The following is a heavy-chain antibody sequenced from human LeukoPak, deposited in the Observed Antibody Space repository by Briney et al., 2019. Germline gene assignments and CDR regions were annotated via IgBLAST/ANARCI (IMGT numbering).Heavy chain of an antibody. J-gene: IGHJ4*02. D-gene: IGHD4-17*01. V-gene: IGHV3-23*01. CDR2: ISGSGGRT. CDR1: GFTFSSYA. CDR3: VVGLTTVTPFDY. Sequence: GGSLRLSCAASGFTFSSYAMSWVRQAPGKGLEWVSAISGSGGRTYYADSVKGRFTISRDNSKNTLYLQMNSLRAEDTAVYYCVVGLTTVTPFDYWGQGTLVTVSS.